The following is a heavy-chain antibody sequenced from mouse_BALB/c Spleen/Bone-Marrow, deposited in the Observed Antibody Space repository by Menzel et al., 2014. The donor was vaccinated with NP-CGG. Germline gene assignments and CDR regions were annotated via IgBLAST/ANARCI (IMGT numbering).Heavy chain of an antibody. CDR1: GFTFSSYG. J-gene: IGHJ2*01. V-gene: IGHV5-6-3*01. CDR3: ARDNYGSRFDY. D-gene: IGHD1-1*01. Sequence: EVQGMEPGGGLVQPGGSLKLSCAASGFTFSSYGMSWVRQTPDKRLELVATINNNDGNTYYPDSVKGRFTISRDNAKNTLYLQMSSLKSEDTAMYYCARDNYGSRFDYWGQGTTLTVSS. CDR2: INNNDGNT.